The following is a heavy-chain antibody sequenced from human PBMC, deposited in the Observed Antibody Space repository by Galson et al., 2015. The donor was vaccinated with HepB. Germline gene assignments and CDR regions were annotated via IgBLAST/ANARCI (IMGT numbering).Heavy chain of an antibody. CDR1: GGTFSSYA. J-gene: IGHJ6*02. CDR3: ARADTAMVVRLNYYYGMDV. D-gene: IGHD5-18*01. CDR2: IIPIFGTA. Sequence: SVKVSCKASGGTFSSYAISWVRQAPGQGLEWMGGIIPIFGTANYAQKFQGRATITADESTSTAYMELSSLRSEDTAVYYCARADTAMVVRLNYYYGMDVWGQGTTVTVSS. V-gene: IGHV1-69*13.